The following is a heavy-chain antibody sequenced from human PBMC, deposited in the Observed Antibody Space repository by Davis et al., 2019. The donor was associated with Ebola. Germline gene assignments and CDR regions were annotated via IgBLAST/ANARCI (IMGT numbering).Heavy chain of an antibody. V-gene: IGHV4-31*03. Sequence: LRLSCSVAGGSISSGGYYWNWIRQHPGEGLEWIGIIYYSGTTHYNPSLKSRVIISRDTSKNQFSLKLSSVTAADTAVYYCARGPDEVDYWGQGTLVTVSS. CDR3: ARGPDEVDY. J-gene: IGHJ4*02. CDR2: IYYSGTT. CDR1: GGSISSGGYY.